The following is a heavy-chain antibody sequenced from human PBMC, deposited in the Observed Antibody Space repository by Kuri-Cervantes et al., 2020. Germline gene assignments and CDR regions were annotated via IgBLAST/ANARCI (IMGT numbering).Heavy chain of an antibody. Sequence: GESLKISCAASGFTFNSYWMSWVRQAPGKGLEWVAVISYDGSNKYYVDSVKGRFTISRDNSKNTLYLQMNSLRAGDTAVYYCARLVGYCSGGSCLPFDYWGQGTLVTVSS. D-gene: IGHD2-15*01. CDR2: ISYDGSNK. CDR1: GFTFNSYW. J-gene: IGHJ4*02. V-gene: IGHV3-30*07. CDR3: ARLVGYCSGGSCLPFDY.